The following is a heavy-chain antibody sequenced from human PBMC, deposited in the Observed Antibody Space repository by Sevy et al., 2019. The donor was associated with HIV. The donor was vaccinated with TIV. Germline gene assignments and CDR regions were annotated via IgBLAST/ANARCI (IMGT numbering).Heavy chain of an antibody. CDR2: IWTEGDDE. J-gene: IGHJ4*02. CDR1: GFTFSTHA. V-gene: IGHV3-33*01. D-gene: IGHD4-4*01. CDR3: ATEYSNGFDY. Sequence: GGSLRLSCAAFGFTFSTHAMHWVRQAPGKGLEWVAVIWTEGDDESYADSVRGRFTISRENSKNTLYLKMNSLRSEETAVYYCATEYSNGFDYWGQGTRVTVSS.